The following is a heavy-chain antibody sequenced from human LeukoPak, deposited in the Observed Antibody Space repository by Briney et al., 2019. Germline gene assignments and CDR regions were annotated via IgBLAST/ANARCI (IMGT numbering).Heavy chain of an antibody. CDR1: GFTFGSYG. Sequence: PRGSLRLSCAASGFTFGSYGMHWVRQAPGKGLDWVAFVRYDGNNPYYSASVKGRFTISRDNAKNSLYLQMNSLRAEDTAVYYCARDTPNFRWYGGKTFDVWGQGTMVTVSS. CDR2: VRYDGNNP. J-gene: IGHJ3*01. CDR3: ARDTPNFRWYGGKTFDV. D-gene: IGHD4-23*01. V-gene: IGHV3-30*02.